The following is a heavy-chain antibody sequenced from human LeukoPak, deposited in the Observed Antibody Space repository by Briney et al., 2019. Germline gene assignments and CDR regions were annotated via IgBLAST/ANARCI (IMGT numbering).Heavy chain of an antibody. CDR1: GGSISSGGYY. J-gene: IGHJ4*02. V-gene: IGHV4-31*03. CDR2: IYYSGST. D-gene: IGHD3-10*01. Sequence: SETLSLTCTVSGGSISSGGYYWSWIRQHPGTGLEWIGYIYYSGSTYYNPSLKSRVTISVDTSKNQFSLKLSSVTAADTAVYYCARILVGFGELSLDYWGQGTLVTVSS. CDR3: ARILVGFGELSLDY.